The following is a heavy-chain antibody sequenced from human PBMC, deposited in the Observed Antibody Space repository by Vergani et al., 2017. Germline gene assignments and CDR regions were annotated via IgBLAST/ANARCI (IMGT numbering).Heavy chain of an antibody. J-gene: IGHJ4*02. D-gene: IGHD1-26*01. CDR3: ARWNSGSYSFDY. CDR2: INPSGGST. V-gene: IGHV1-46*01. CDR1: GYPFTSYY. Sequence: VQLVPSGAAVKKPGASVKVSCKASGYPFTSYYMLWVRQAPGQGLVWMGIINPSGGSTRYAQKLQGRVTMTRDTSTSTGYMELSSLRSEDTAVYYCARWNSGSYSFDYWGQGTLVTVSS.